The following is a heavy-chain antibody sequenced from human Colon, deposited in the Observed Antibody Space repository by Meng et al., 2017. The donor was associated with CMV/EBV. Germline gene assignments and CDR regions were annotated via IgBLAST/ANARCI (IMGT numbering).Heavy chain of an antibody. CDR3: VRGSRGFDI. V-gene: IGHV3-72*01. J-gene: IGHJ3*02. CDR1: GFTFNDYY. CDR2: SGRKVDSYTT. Sequence: EVQLVESGGDLVQPGGSLGLSCAVSGFTFNDYYMDWVRQAPGKGLEWVGRSGRKVDSYTTEYAASVKGRFSISRDESRNSLYLQMDSLKSEDTAVYYCVRGSRGFDIWGQGTMVTVSS.